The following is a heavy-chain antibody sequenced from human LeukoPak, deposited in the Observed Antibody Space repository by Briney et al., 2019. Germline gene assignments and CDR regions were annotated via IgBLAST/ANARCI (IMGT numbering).Heavy chain of an antibody. J-gene: IGHJ4*02. CDR1: GGSISSYY. Sequence: SETLSLTCTVSGGSISSYYWSWIRQPPGKGLEWIGYIYYSGSTNYNPSLKSRVTISVDTSKNQFSLELSSVTAADTAVYYCARSITMIAPFDYWGQGTLVTVSS. CDR3: ARSITMIAPFDY. CDR2: IYYSGST. D-gene: IGHD3-22*01. V-gene: IGHV4-59*01.